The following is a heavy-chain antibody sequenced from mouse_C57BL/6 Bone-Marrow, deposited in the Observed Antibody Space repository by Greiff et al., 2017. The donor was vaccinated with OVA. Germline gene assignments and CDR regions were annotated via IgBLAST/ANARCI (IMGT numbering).Heavy chain of an antibody. CDR3: ARGVDSGDVGGYYFDY. D-gene: IGHD3-2*02. CDR2: FHPLNDDT. CDR1: GYTFTTYP. Sequence: VQLQQSGAELVKPGASVKMSCKASGYTFTTYPIEWMKQNHGKSLEWIGNFHPLNDDTKYNEKFKGKATLTVEKSSSTVYLELSRLTTDDAAVYYCARGVDSGDVGGYYFDYWGQGTSLTVAS. V-gene: IGHV1-47*01. J-gene: IGHJ2*02.